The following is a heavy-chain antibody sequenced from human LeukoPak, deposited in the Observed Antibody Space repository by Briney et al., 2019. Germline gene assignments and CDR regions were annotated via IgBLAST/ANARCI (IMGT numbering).Heavy chain of an antibody. D-gene: IGHD6-19*01. CDR2: INAGNGNT. CDR1: GYTFTSYA. CDR3: ARGTGIAVTNYYYYGMDV. J-gene: IGHJ6*02. Sequence: ASVKVSCKASGYTFTSYAMHWVRQAPGQRLEWIGWINAGNGNTKYSQKFQGRVTITRDTSASTAYMELSSLRSEDTAVYYCARGTGIAVTNYYYYGMDVWGQGTTVTVSS. V-gene: IGHV1-3*01.